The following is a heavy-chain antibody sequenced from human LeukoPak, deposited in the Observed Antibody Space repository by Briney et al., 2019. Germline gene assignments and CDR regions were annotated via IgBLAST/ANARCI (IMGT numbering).Heavy chain of an antibody. D-gene: IGHD5-12*01. Sequence: SETLSLTCAAYGVSFSGYYWSWIRQPPGKGLEWIGEINHSGSTNYNPSLRSRVTISVDTSKDQFSLKLSSVTAADTAVYYCARGSGGYSGYDYVDYWGQGTLVTVSS. CDR3: ARGSGGYSGYDYVDY. CDR2: INHSGST. J-gene: IGHJ4*02. CDR1: GVSFSGYY. V-gene: IGHV4-34*01.